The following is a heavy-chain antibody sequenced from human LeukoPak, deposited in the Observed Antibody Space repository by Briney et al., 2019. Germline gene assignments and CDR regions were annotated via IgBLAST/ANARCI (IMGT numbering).Heavy chain of an antibody. V-gene: IGHV4-39*01. D-gene: IGHD1-26*01. J-gene: IGHJ4*02. CDR2: VYYSGTT. CDR1: GGSISSRAFY. CDR3: ARHNAGTYYRFDY. Sequence: SETLSLTCTVSGGSISSRAFYWGWIRQPPGKGLGWIGSVYYSGTTYYNPSLMSRVTIFVDTSKDQFSLKLSSVTAADSAMYYCARHNAGTYYRFDYWGQGTLVTVSS.